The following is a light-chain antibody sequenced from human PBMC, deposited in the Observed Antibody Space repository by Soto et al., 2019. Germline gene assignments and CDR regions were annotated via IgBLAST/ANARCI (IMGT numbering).Light chain of an antibody. CDR1: SSNIGRNT. J-gene: IGLJ1*01. Sequence: QSVLRPPPSVSAAPGQRVSISWSGSSSNIGRNTVSWYQKVPGTAPKLLIYSNNQRPSGVPDRFSGSKSGTSASLATSGLQSEDEADYYCAAWADSPTALVFGTAPKLTVL. V-gene: IGLV1-44*01. CDR2: SNN. CDR3: AAWADSPTALV.